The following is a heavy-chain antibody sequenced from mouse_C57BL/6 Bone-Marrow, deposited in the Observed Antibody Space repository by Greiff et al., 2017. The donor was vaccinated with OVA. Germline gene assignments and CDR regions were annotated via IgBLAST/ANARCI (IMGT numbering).Heavy chain of an antibody. Sequence: VQLVESGPELVKPGASVKISCKASGYAFSSSWMNWVKQRPGKGLEWIGRIYPGDGDTNYNGKFKGKATLTADKSSSTAYMQLSSLTSEDSAVYFCARSSGNYAWFAYWGQGTLVTVSA. CDR3: ARSSGNYAWFAY. CDR2: IYPGDGDT. J-gene: IGHJ3*01. D-gene: IGHD2-1*01. V-gene: IGHV1-82*01. CDR1: GYAFSSSW.